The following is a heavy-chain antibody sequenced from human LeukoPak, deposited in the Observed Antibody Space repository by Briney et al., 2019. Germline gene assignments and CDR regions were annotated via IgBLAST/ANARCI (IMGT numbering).Heavy chain of an antibody. Sequence: SETLSLTCTVSGGSISSYYWSWIRQPPGKGLEWIGYIYYSGSTNYNPSLKSRVAISLNTSKTQFSLKLSSVTAADTAVYYCARGTFWSGYYHDYWGQGTLVTVSS. J-gene: IGHJ4*02. D-gene: IGHD3-3*01. CDR3: ARGTFWSGYYHDY. CDR2: IYYSGST. CDR1: GGSISSYY. V-gene: IGHV4-59*01.